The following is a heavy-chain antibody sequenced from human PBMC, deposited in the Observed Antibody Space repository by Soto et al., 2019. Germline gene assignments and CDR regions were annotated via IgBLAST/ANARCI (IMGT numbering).Heavy chain of an antibody. CDR3: ARGGYSNSSALDY. J-gene: IGHJ4*02. CDR2: ISYDGSKK. CDR1: GFTFSSYV. Sequence: LRLSCAASGFTFSSYVLHWVRQAPGKGLEWVAVISYDGSKKYYADSVKGRFTISRDNSKNTVYLQMNSLRAEDTSVYYCARGGYSNSSALDYWGQGTLVTVSS. D-gene: IGHD6-6*01. V-gene: IGHV3-30-3*01.